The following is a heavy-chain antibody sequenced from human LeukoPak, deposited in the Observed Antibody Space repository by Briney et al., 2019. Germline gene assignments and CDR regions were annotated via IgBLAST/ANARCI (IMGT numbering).Heavy chain of an antibody. CDR2: ISSSGSTI. J-gene: IGHJ4*02. CDR3: ARDPEYSGSQGN. D-gene: IGHD1-26*01. CDR1: GFTFSSYS. V-gene: IGHV3-48*04. Sequence: SGGSLRLSCAASGFTFSSYSMNWVRQAPGKGLEWVSYISSSGSTIYYADSVKGRFTISRDNAKNSLYLQMNSLRAEDTAVYYCARDPEYSGSQGNWGQGTLVTVSS.